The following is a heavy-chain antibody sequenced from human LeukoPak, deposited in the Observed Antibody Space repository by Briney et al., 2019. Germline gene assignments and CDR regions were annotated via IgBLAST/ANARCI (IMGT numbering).Heavy chain of an antibody. D-gene: IGHD4-23*01. J-gene: IGHJ4*02. CDR2: ISYDGSNK. CDR3: AKDLLGGFFDY. CDR1: GFTFSSYG. V-gene: IGHV3-30*18. Sequence: GGSLRLSCAASGFTFSSYGMRWVRQASGKGLEWVAVISYDGSNKYYADSVKGRFTISRDNSKNTLYLQLNSLRAEDTAVYYCAKDLLGGFFDYWGQGTLLTVSS.